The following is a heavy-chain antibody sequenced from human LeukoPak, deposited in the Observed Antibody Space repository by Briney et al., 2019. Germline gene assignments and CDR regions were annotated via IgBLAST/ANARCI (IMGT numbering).Heavy chain of an antibody. J-gene: IGHJ4*02. CDR2: INHSGST. Sequence: PSETLSLTCAVYGGSFSGYYWSWIRQPPGKGLEWIGEINHSGSTNYNPSLKSRVTISVDTSKNQFSLKLSSVTAADTAVYYCAKDLYSGSYSAPTQFDYWGQGTLVTVSS. CDR3: AKDLYSGSYSAPTQFDY. D-gene: IGHD1-26*01. V-gene: IGHV4-34*01. CDR1: GGSFSGYY.